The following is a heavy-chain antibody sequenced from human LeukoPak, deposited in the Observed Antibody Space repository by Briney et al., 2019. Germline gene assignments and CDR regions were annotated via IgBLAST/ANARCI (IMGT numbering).Heavy chain of an antibody. CDR3: TRALSGWTGYSDF. D-gene: IGHD6-19*01. J-gene: IGHJ4*02. CDR2: IRSEEYGGTP. V-gene: IGHV3-49*04. CDR1: GFTFSDYA. Sequence: GGSLRLSCRGSGFTFSDYAVTWVRQAPGKGLQWVGFIRSEEYGGTPDYATSVKGRFTMSRENSQSIAYLQMNSLRTEDTAVYYCTRALSGWTGYSDFWGQGTLVTVSS.